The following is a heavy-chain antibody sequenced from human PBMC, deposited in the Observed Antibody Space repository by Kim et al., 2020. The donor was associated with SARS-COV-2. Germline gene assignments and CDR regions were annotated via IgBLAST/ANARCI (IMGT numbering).Heavy chain of an antibody. CDR2: INWNGGST. J-gene: IGHJ4*02. CDR1: GFTFDDYG. Sequence: GGSLRLSCAASGFTFDDYGMSWVRQAPGKGLEWVSGINWNGGSTGYADSVKGRFTISRDNAKNSLYLQMNSLRAEDTALYHCARGGYDYYGSGSYHDYWGQGTLVTVSS. CDR3: ARGGYDYYGSGSYHDY. V-gene: IGHV3-20*01. D-gene: IGHD3-10*01.